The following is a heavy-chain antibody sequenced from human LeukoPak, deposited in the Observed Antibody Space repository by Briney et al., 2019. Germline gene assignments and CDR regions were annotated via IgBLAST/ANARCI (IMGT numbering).Heavy chain of an antibody. CDR3: AKDRNYGSGSLDY. V-gene: IGHV3-30*18. J-gene: IGHJ4*02. CDR2: ISYDGSNK. Sequence: GGSLRLSCAASGFTFSSYGMHWVRQAPGKGLVWVAVISYDGSNKYYADSVKGRFTISRDNSKNTLYLQMNSLRAEDTAVYYCAKDRNYGSGSLDYWGQGTLVTVSS. D-gene: IGHD3-10*01. CDR1: GFTFSSYG.